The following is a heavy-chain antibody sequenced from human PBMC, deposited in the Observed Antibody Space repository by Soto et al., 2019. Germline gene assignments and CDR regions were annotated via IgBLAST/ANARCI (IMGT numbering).Heavy chain of an antibody. V-gene: IGHV1-46*03. Sequence: QVQLVQSGAEVKKPGASVKVSCKAFGYIFTSYYMHWVRQAPGQGLEWMGIINPDTGSTDYAQKCQGRVAMTRDTSTSTGYMELSSLRSEDTAVYYCTRGAYWNYLTGWFDLWGQGTLVPVSS. J-gene: IGHJ5*02. CDR2: INPDTGST. CDR1: GYIFTSYY. CDR3: TRGAYWNYLTGWFDL. D-gene: IGHD1-7*01.